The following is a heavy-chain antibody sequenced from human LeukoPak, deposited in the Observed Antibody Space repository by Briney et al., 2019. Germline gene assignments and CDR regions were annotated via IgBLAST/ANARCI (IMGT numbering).Heavy chain of an antibody. CDR3: ARGCSSTSCYHYYYYGMDV. Sequence: SETLSLTCAVSGGSISSSNWWSWVRQPPGKGLEWIGEIYHSGSTNYNPSLKSRVTISVDKSKNQFSLKLSSVTAADTAVYYCARGCSSTSCYHYYYYGMDVWGQGTTVTVSS. J-gene: IGHJ6*02. CDR2: IYHSGST. D-gene: IGHD2-2*01. V-gene: IGHV4-4*02. CDR1: GGSISSSNW.